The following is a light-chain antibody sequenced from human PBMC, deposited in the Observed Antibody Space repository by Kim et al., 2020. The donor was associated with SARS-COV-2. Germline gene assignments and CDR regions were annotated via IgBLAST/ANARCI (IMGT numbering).Light chain of an antibody. CDR1: QDIRND. CDR2: GAS. V-gene: IGKV1-17*01. J-gene: IGKJ5*01. CDR3: LQHNTYPIP. Sequence: PTVEDQVTITCRASQDIRNDLGWYQQNPGRAPKRLIYGASSLQSGVPSRFSGSGSGTEFTLTISSVQPEDFATYFCLQHNTYPIPFGQGTRLEIK.